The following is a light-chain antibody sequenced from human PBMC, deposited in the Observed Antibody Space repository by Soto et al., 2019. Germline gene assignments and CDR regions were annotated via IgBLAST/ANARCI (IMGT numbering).Light chain of an antibody. V-gene: IGLV2-14*03. CDR3: SSYTSSTTLV. CDR1: RGDIGGYNY. J-gene: IGLJ1*01. Sequence: QSALTQPASVSASPGQSITISCTGTRGDIGGYNYVSWYQQHPGKAPKLMIYDVYHRPSGVSNRFSASKSGNTASPTISGLQAEDEADYYCSSYTSSTTLVFGTGTKLTVL. CDR2: DVY.